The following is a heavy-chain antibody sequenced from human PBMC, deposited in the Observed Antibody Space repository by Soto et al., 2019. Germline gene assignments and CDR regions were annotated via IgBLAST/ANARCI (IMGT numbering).Heavy chain of an antibody. CDR3: ASGSGYSSGWYWFDP. CDR2: SNAGNGNT. J-gene: IGHJ5*02. Sequence: QVQLVQSGAEVKKPGASVKVSCKASGYTFTSYAMHWVRQAPGQRIEWMGWSNAGNGNTKYSQKFQGRVTITRDTSASTAYMELSSLRSEDTAVYYCASGSGYSSGWYWFDPWGQGTLVTVSS. V-gene: IGHV1-3*01. D-gene: IGHD6-19*01. CDR1: GYTFTSYA.